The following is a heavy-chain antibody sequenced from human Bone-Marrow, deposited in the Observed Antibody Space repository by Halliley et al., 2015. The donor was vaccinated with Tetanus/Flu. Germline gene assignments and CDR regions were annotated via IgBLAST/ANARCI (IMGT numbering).Heavy chain of an antibody. CDR2: ISNTGDMI. Sequence: SLRLSCAASGFTFSSYEMNWVRQAPGKGPEWVSYISNTGDMIYYADSVKGRFTISRDNAKNSLYLQMNSLRAEDTALYYCARGGGSYSGDWFHPWGQGTLVTVSS. D-gene: IGHD1-26*01. CDR1: GFTFSSYE. V-gene: IGHV3-48*03. CDR3: ARGGGSYSGDWFHP. J-gene: IGHJ5*02.